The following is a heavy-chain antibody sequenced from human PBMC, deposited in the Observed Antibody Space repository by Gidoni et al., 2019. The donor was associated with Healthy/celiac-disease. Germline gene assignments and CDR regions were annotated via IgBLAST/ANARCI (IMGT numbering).Heavy chain of an antibody. J-gene: IGHJ4*02. D-gene: IGHD6-13*01. Sequence: EVQLVESGGGLVKPGGSLRLSCAASGFTFSSYSMNWVRQAPGKGLEWVSYISSSSSYIYYADSVKGRFTISRDNAKNSLYLQMNSLRAEDTAVYYCARDPSSWSIFDYWGQGTLVTVSS. CDR3: ARDPSSWSIFDY. V-gene: IGHV3-21*01. CDR2: ISSSSSYI. CDR1: GFTFSSYS.